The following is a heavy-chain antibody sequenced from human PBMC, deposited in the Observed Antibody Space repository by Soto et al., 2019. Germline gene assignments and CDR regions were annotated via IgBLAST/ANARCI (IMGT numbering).Heavy chain of an antibody. CDR2: ISPYNGNI. Sequence: QVQLVQSGAEVKKPGASVKVSCKASGYTFSSYAISWVRQAPGQGLEWMGWISPYNGNIHYAQDFQGRVTMTTDTATGTAYMELRSLRADDTTIYYWARQCCRVRVLDARDWFDPWGQGTLVIVSS. CDR1: GYTFSSYA. CDR3: ARQCCRVRVLDARDWFDP. V-gene: IGHV1-18*04. J-gene: IGHJ5*02. D-gene: IGHD3-10*01.